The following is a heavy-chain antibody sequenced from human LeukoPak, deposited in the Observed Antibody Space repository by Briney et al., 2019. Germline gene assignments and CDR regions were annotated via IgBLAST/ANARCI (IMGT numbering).Heavy chain of an antibody. CDR1: GFTVSSNH. V-gene: IGHV3-53*01. D-gene: IGHD6-19*01. J-gene: IGHJ4*02. Sequence: GGSLRLSCAASGFTVSSNHMSWVRQAPGKGLEWVSVIYSGGSTYYADSVKGRFTISRDNSKNTLYLQMNSLGAEDTAVYYCARTGSVAVAEFDYWGQGTLVTVSS. CDR3: ARTGSVAVAEFDY. CDR2: IYSGGST.